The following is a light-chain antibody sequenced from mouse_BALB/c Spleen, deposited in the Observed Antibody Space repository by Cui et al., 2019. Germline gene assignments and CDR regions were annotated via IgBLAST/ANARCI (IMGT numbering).Light chain of an antibody. CDR1: QNIREC. J-gene: IGKJ2*01. V-gene: IGKV19-93*01. CDR2: YAS. CDR3: LQYDNLST. Sequence: IPMTPSPSSLSASLGGKVTITCKASQNIRECNTWYQHKPGKGQRLLIHYASTVQSGIPSRFSGRGSVRDYSFSISNLEPDGVATYCCLQYDNLSTFGGGTKLEIK.